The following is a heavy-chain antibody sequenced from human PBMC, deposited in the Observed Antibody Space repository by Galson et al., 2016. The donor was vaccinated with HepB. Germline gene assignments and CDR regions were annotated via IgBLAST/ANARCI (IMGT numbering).Heavy chain of an antibody. CDR2: ISTDIGST. CDR1: GYTFNIYA. CDR3: ARGEGGMDV. Sequence: SVKVSCKASGYTFNIYAIHWVRQAPGQSLQWMGWISTDIGSTQHSEKFQGRLTITRDTSATTAYMELSSLKSEDTAVYYCARGEGGMDVWGQGTTVTVSS. D-gene: IGHD2-15*01. V-gene: IGHV1-3*04. J-gene: IGHJ6*02.